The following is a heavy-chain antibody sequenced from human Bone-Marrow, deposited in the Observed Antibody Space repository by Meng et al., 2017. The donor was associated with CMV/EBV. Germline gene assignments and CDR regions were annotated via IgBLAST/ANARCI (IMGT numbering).Heavy chain of an antibody. CDR1: GFTFSSYW. CDR2: INSDGSST. Sequence: GESLKISCAASGFTFSSYWMHWVRQAPGKWLVWVSRINSDGSSTSYADSVKGRFTISRDNAKNTLYLQMNSLRAEDTAVYYCAIPDYYDSSGYFYWGQGTLVTVSS. V-gene: IGHV3-74*01. CDR3: AIPDYYDSSGYFY. J-gene: IGHJ4*02. D-gene: IGHD3-22*01.